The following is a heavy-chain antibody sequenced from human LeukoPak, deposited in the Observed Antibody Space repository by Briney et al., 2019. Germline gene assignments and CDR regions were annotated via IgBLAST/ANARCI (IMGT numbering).Heavy chain of an antibody. V-gene: IGHV4-59*01. J-gene: IGHJ6*02. CDR3: ARIEGQQLDSRDYYYGMDV. D-gene: IGHD6-13*01. CDR1: GGAISSNY. CDR2: IYYSGST. Sequence: SETLSLTCTVSGGAISSNYWSWIRQPPGKGLEWIGYIYYSGSTNYNPSLKSRVTISVDTSKNQFSLKLSSVTAADTAVYYCARIEGQQLDSRDYYYGMDVWGQGTTVTVSS.